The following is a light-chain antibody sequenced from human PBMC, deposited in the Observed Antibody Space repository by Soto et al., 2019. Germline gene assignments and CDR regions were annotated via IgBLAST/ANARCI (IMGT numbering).Light chain of an antibody. V-gene: IGLV1-47*01. CDR1: RSNIGNNY. Sequence: QSVLTQPPSASGTPGQRVTISCSGSRSNIGNNYVYWYQHLPGTAPKLLIYKNNERPSGVPDRFSGSKSGTSASLAISGLRSEDEADYYCAAWDDSLSGWMFGGGTKVTVL. J-gene: IGLJ3*02. CDR3: AAWDDSLSGWM. CDR2: KNN.